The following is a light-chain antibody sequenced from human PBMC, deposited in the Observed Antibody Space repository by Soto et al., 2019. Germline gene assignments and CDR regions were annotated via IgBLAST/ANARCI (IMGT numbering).Light chain of an antibody. CDR3: SSYTSSSTVV. Sequence: QSAVTQPASVSGSPGPSITMSCTGTSSDVGGYNYVSWYQQHPGKAPKLMIYDVSNRPSGVSNRFSGSKSGNTASLTISGLQAEDEADYYCSSYTSSSTVVFGGGTKLTVL. J-gene: IGLJ2*01. V-gene: IGLV2-14*01. CDR2: DVS. CDR1: SSDVGGYNY.